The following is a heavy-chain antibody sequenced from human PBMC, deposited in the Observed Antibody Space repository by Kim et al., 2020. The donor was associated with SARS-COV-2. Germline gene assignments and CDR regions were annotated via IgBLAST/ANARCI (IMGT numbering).Heavy chain of an antibody. CDR3: ARVRFGELLYYYGMDV. Sequence: GGSLRLSCAASGFTVSSNYMSWVRQAPGKGLEWVSVIYSGGSTYYADSVKGRFTISRHNSKNTLYLQMNSLRAEDTAVYYCARVRFGELLYYYGMDVWGQGTTVTVSS. V-gene: IGHV3-53*04. CDR2: IYSGGST. D-gene: IGHD3-10*01. J-gene: IGHJ6*02. CDR1: GFTVSSNY.